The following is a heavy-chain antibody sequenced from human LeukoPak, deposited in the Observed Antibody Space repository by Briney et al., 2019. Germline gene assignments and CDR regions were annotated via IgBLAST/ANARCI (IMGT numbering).Heavy chain of an antibody. D-gene: IGHD7-27*01. CDR1: GGSISRSSYY. V-gene: IGHV4-61*02. CDR3: ARGYNWGSPTRNFYYLDV. J-gene: IGHJ6*03. Sequence: SETLSLTCSVSGGSISRSSYYWGWIRQPAGKGLEWIGRIYTSGSTNYNPSLKSRVTMSVDTSKNQFSLKLRSVTAADTAVYYCARGYNWGSPTRNFYYLDVWGKGTTVTVSS. CDR2: IYTSGST.